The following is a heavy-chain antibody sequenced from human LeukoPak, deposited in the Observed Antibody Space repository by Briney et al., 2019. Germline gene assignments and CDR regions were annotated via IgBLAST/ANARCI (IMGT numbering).Heavy chain of an antibody. CDR1: GFTFSSYG. CDR2: ISHDGGNE. V-gene: IGHV3-30*18. D-gene: IGHD4-11*01. CDR3: AKDSSTSNPYYGLDV. J-gene: IGHJ6*02. Sequence: GGSLRLSCAASGFTFSSYGVHWVRQAPGKGLEWVAIISHDGGNEYYADSVKGRFTISRDNSKNTLYLQMDSLRTEDTAVYYCAKDSSTSNPYYGLDVWGQGTTVTVSS.